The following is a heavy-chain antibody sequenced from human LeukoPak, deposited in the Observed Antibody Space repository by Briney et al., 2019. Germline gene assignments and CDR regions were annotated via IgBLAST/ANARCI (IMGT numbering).Heavy chain of an antibody. CDR3: ARHDARLNYYGSGSYYSDY. D-gene: IGHD3-10*01. Sequence: SETLSLTCSVSGGSISSSSYYWGWIRQPPGKGLEWIGSIYYSGSTYYNPSLKSRVTISVDTSKNQFSLKLSSVTAADTAVYYCARHDARLNYYGSGSYYSDYWGQGTLVTVSS. V-gene: IGHV4-39*01. CDR1: GGSISSSSYY. CDR2: IYYSGST. J-gene: IGHJ4*02.